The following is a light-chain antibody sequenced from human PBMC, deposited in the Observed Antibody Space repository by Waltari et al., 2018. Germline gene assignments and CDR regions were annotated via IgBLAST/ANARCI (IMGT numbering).Light chain of an antibody. CDR3: SAWDSSLSVWV. Sequence: QAGLTQPPSVSKGLRQTATLTCTGNSNNVGNQGAAWLQQHQGHPPKLLTYRSNNRPSGRSERLSASRSGNTASLTITGLQPEDEGDYYCSAWDSSLSVWVFGGGTKLTVL. CDR1: SNNVGNQG. J-gene: IGLJ3*02. CDR2: RSN. V-gene: IGLV10-54*01.